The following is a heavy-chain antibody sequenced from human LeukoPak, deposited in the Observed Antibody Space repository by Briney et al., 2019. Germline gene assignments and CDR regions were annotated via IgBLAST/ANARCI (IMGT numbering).Heavy chain of an antibody. CDR2: IYYSGST. CDR1: GGSISSGGYY. D-gene: IGHD3-10*01. CDR3: AREGHGLGSYYYFDY. V-gene: IGHV4-31*03. Sequence: SQTLSLTCTVSGGSISSGGYYWSWIRQHPGKGLEWIGYIYYSGSTYYNPSLKSRVTISVDTSKNQFSLKLSSVTAADTAVYYCAREGHGLGSYYYFDYWGQGTLVTVSS. J-gene: IGHJ4*02.